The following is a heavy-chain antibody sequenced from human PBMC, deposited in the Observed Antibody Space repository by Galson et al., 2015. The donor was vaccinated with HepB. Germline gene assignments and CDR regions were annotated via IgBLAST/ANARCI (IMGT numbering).Heavy chain of an antibody. CDR3: ARALTAAGNY. J-gene: IGHJ4*02. CDR2: IKPDGSEK. D-gene: IGHD6-13*01. Sequence: SCAASGFTFSSSWMNWVRQAPGKGLEWVANIKPDGSEKYYVDSVKGRFTISRDDAKNSLYLQMNSLRAEDTAVYYCARALTAAGNYWGQGTLVTVSS. V-gene: IGHV3-7*01. CDR1: GFTFSSSW.